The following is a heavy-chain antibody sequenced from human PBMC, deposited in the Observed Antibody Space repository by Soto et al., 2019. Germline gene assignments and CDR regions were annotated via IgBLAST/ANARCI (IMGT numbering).Heavy chain of an antibody. Sequence: QVRLQESGPGLVKPSETLSLTCTVSCGSVSSGGYYWSWIRQPPGKGLEWIGYIYYSGSTTYNPSHLWRVSIPVDTANYQFALHLTSVSAAETAVYFGARVGCSGASCYSIHYYYYAPAVWGQGTTVTVSS. CDR3: ARVGCSGASCYSIHYYYYAPAV. CDR1: CGSVSSGGYY. V-gene: IGHV4-61*08. CDR2: IYYSGST. J-gene: IGHJ6*02. D-gene: IGHD2-15*01.